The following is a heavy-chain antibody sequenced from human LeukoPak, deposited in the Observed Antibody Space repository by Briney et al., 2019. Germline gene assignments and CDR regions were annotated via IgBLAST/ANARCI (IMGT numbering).Heavy chain of an antibody. CDR2: VDPEDGET. Sequence: ASVKVSCMVSGYTFTDYYMHWVHQAPGKGLEWMGLVDPEDGETIYAEKFQGRVTITADTSTDTAYMELSSLRSEDTAVYYCATDYGSGSYDYWGQGTLVTVSS. CDR3: ATDYGSGSYDY. V-gene: IGHV1-69-2*01. J-gene: IGHJ4*02. D-gene: IGHD1-26*01. CDR1: GYTFTDYY.